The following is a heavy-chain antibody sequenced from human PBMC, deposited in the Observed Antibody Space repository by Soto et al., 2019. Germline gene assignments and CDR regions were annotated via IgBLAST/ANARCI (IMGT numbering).Heavy chain of an antibody. CDR1: GGSISNSDYF. CDR3: ASQLESTTYFDY. Sequence: WETLSLTCTVSGGSISNSDYFWAWMRQPPGKGLEWVGTISHTGSPRYNPSLKSRVTISVDTSKNQFSLRLPSVTAADTAVFYCASQLESTTYFDYWGRGTLVTVSS. J-gene: IGHJ4*02. CDR2: ISHTGSP. V-gene: IGHV4-39*01. D-gene: IGHD1-1*01.